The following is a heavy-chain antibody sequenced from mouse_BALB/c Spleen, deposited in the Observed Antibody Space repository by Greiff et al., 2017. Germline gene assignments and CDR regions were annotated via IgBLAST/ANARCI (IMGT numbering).Heavy chain of an antibody. CDR1: GCTFTDYY. CDR2: IRNKANGYTT. Sequence: EVKLMESGGGLVQPGGSLRLSCATSGCTFTDYYMSWVRQPPGKALEWLGFIRNKANGYTTEYSASVKGRFTISRDNSQSILYLQMNTLRAEDSATYYCARDGYGNTWFAYWGQGTLVTVSA. CDR3: ARDGYGNTWFAY. D-gene: IGHD2-10*02. J-gene: IGHJ3*01. V-gene: IGHV7-3*02.